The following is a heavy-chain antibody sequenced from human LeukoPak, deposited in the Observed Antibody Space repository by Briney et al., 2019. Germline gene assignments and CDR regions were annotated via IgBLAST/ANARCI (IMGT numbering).Heavy chain of an antibody. CDR2: IYYSGST. D-gene: IGHD6-13*01. CDR3: ARDEGIAAAGTWYFDY. Sequence: PSETLSLTCTVSGGSISSSSYYWGWIRQPPGKGLEWIGSIYYSGSTYYNPSLKSRVTISVDTSKNQFSLKLSSVTAADTAVYYCARDEGIAAAGTWYFDYWGQGTLVTVSS. CDR1: GGSISSSSYY. V-gene: IGHV4-39*07. J-gene: IGHJ4*02.